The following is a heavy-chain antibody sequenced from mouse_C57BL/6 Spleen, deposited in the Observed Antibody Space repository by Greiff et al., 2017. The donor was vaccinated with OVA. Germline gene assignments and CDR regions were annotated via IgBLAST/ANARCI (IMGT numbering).Heavy chain of an antibody. V-gene: IGHV5-4*01. Sequence: EVKLMESGGGLVKPGGSLKLSCAASGFTFSSYAMSWVRQTPEKRLEWVATISDGGSYTYYPDNVKGRFTISRDNAKNNLYLQMSHLKSEDTAMYYCARDCDSYAMDYWGQGTSVTVSS. CDR1: GFTFSSYA. CDR2: ISDGGSYT. J-gene: IGHJ4*01. CDR3: ARDCDSYAMDY.